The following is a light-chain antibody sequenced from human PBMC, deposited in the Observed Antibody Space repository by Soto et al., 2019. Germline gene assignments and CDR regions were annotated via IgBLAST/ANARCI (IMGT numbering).Light chain of an antibody. V-gene: IGLV2-14*01. J-gene: IGLJ1*01. CDR1: SSDVGGYNY. CDR2: EVF. CDR3: SSYTTTNTLYV. Sequence: QSVLTQPASVSGSPGQSITIPCTGTSSDVGGYNYVSWYQHHPGKAPKLMIYEVFNRPSGVSSRFSGSKSGSTASLTISGLQAEDEADYYCSSYTTTNTLYVFGTGTKLTVL.